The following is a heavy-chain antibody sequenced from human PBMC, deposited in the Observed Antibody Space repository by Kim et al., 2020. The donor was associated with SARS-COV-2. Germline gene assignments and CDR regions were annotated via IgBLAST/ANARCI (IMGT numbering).Heavy chain of an antibody. Sequence: GGSLRLSCGASGFTFSNYAMHWVRQAPGKGLEWLALIWHDGSDKNYADSVKGRFTISRDNSKNTLILHMSSLRVEDTAVYYCAREDLAEMETEIFNAFDVWGQGTVVAVSS. CDR1: GFTFSNYA. V-gene: IGHV3-33*01. CDR3: AREDLAEMETEIFNAFDV. D-gene: IGHD3-3*01. CDR2: IWHDGSDK. J-gene: IGHJ3*01.